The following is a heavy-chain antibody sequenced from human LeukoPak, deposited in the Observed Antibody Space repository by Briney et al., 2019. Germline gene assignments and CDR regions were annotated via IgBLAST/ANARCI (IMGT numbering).Heavy chain of an antibody. CDR1: GGSISTYY. CDR3: ARGFINYYDSSGTNLGEWFDP. V-gene: IGHV4-59*08. Sequence: PSETLSLTCTVSGGSISTYYWSWIRQPPGKGLEWIGYVYYSGSTSYNPSLKSRVTISVDTSKNQFSLKLSSVTAADTAVYYCARGFINYYDSSGTNLGEWFDPWGQGTLVTVSS. CDR2: VYYSGST. J-gene: IGHJ5*02. D-gene: IGHD3-22*01.